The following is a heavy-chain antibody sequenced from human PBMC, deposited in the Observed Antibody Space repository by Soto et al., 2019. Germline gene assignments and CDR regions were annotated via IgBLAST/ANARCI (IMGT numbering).Heavy chain of an antibody. V-gene: IGHV1-69*02. CDR2: IIPILGIA. Sequence: QVQLVQSGAEVKKPGSSVKVSCKASGGTFSSYTISWVRQAPGQGLEWMGRIIPILGIANYAQKFQGRVTITADKSTSTAYMELSSLRSEDTAVYYCARAGGGSVDDYYYYYMDVWGKGTTVTVSS. J-gene: IGHJ6*03. D-gene: IGHD2-15*01. CDR1: GGTFSSYT. CDR3: ARAGGGSVDDYYYYYMDV.